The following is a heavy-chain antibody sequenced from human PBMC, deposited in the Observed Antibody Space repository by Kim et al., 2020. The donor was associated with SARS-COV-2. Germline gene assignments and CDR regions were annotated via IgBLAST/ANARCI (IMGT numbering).Heavy chain of an antibody. D-gene: IGHD5-18*01. J-gene: IGHJ4*02. CDR3: AKVHNGRYGYDEVDC. V-gene: IGHV3-7*01. Sequence: GGSLRLSCAASGFTFSAYWMSWVRQAPGKGLEWVANICGDGSDKYYADSVKGRFTISRDNAKNTLYLQMNSLRADDTAVYYCAKVHNGRYGYDEVDCWGQGILVTISS. CDR1: GFTFSAYW. CDR2: ICGDGSDK.